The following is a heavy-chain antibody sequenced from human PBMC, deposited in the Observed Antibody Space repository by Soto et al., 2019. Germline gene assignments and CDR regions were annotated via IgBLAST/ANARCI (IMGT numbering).Heavy chain of an antibody. V-gene: IGHV3-23*01. CDR3: AKGRTAMVTKNYGMDV. CDR2: INPSGDST. Sequence: PGGSLRLSCVASGFTFSRHGLSWVRQALGKGLEWVSTINPSGDSTFYADSVKGRFTISRDNSKNTLYLQMNSLRAEDTAVYYCAKGRTAMVTKNYGMDVWGQGTTVTVSS. J-gene: IGHJ6*02. CDR1: GFTFSRHG. D-gene: IGHD5-18*01.